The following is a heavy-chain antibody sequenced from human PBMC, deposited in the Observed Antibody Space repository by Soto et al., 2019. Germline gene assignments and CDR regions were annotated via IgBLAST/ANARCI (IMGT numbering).Heavy chain of an antibody. Sequence: QVLLVQSGAEVKKPGASVKVSCKASGYTFTNYYMHCIRQAPGQGLEWMGTINPRGAGTTYAQTFQRRVTRTRDTSTATVYMELSSLTSEYTAVYYCARDDEGWYGPADYWGQGTLVTVSS. CDR2: INPRGAGT. J-gene: IGHJ4*02. V-gene: IGHV1-46*01. CDR3: ARDDEGWYGPADY. D-gene: IGHD6-19*01. CDR1: GYTFTNYY.